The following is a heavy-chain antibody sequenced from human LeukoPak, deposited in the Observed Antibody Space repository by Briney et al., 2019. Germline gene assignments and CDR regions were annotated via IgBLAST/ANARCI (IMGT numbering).Heavy chain of an antibody. CDR2: ISSSGSTI. Sequence: GGSLRLSCAASGFTFSDYYMSWIRQAPGKGLEWVSYISSSGSTIYYADSVKGRFTISRDNAKNSLYLQMNSLRAEDTAVYYCARVSGSRERVAGIQVGWFDPWGQGTLVTVSS. V-gene: IGHV3-11*01. CDR1: GFTFSDYY. J-gene: IGHJ5*02. D-gene: IGHD6-19*01. CDR3: ARVSGSRERVAGIQVGWFDP.